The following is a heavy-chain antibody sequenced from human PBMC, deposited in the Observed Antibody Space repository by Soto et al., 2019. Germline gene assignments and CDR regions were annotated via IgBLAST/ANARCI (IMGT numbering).Heavy chain of an antibody. CDR2: INSDGSST. V-gene: IGHV3-74*01. J-gene: IGHJ4*02. CDR1: GFTFSSYW. D-gene: IGHD5-18*01. Sequence: GGSLRLSCAASGFTFSSYWMHWVRQAPGKGLVWVSRINSDGSSTSYADSVKGRFTISRDNAKNTLYLQMNSLRAEDTAVYYCARVRHSYGHFDYWGQGTLVTVSS. CDR3: ARVRHSYGHFDY.